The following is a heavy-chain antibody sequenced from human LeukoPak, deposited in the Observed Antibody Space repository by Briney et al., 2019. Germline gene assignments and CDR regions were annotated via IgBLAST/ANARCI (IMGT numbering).Heavy chain of an antibody. V-gene: IGHV4-34*01. CDR1: GGSFSGHF. CDR3: ARVKDPGGYYYYDYIDI. J-gene: IGHJ6*03. Sequence: SETLSLTCAVSGGSFSGHFWTWIRQPPGKGLEWIGEIKHSGSTNYNPSLKTRVTISVDTSKHQISMQVSSVTAADTAVQSCARVKDPGGYYYYDYIDIGGEGTTVTISS. D-gene: IGHD3-16*01. CDR2: IKHSGST.